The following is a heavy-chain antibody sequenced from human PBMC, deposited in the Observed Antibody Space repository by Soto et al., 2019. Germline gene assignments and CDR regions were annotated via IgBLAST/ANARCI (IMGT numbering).Heavy chain of an antibody. V-gene: IGHV4-59*01. CDR1: GVTISADC. Sequence: TWSLSCTFSGVTISADCRSCIQQPPGGGRWWIGYNYHSGTTNYNHSLKSRVTISVDTSKNQFALRLTAVTAADTAIYYCVRETYIGYGPASDHWCQGTLVTF. CDR2: NYHSGTT. J-gene: IGHJ4*02. CDR3: VRETYIGYGPASDH. D-gene: IGHD5-12*01.